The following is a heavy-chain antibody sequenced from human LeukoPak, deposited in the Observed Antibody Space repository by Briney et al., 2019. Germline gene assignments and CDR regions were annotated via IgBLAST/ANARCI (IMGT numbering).Heavy chain of an antibody. D-gene: IGHD3-9*01. CDR3: ARSYILTGYYDY. Sequence: SETLSLTCTVSGGSISSYYWSWIRQPPGKGLEWIGYIYYSGSTNYNPSLKSRVTISVDTSKNQFSLKLSSVTAADTAVYHCARSYILTGYYDYWGQGTLVTVSS. CDR1: GGSISSYY. V-gene: IGHV4-59*01. CDR2: IYYSGST. J-gene: IGHJ4*02.